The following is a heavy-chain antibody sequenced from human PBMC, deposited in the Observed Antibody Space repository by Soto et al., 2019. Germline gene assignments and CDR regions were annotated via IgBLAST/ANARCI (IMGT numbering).Heavy chain of an antibody. J-gene: IGHJ6*02. D-gene: IGHD6-19*01. V-gene: IGHV4-31*03. CDR1: GGSISSGGYY. CDR2: IYYSAGT. CDR3: ARGGTDSSHYDFRYYYGMDV. Sequence: QVQLQESGPGLVKPSQTLSLTCTVSGGSISSGGYYWSWIRQHPGKGLEWIGSIYYSAGTYYNQSLKSRVSMSVDTSKNQFSLRLSSVTAADTAVYYCARGGTDSSHYDFRYYYGMDVWGQGTTGTVSS.